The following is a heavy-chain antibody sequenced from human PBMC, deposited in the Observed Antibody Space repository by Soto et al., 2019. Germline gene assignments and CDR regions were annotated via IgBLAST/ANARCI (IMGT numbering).Heavy chain of an antibody. J-gene: IGHJ6*02. CDR3: ARLNGYCIRSSCHGHYAMDV. CDR1: GDSVSSNSAA. D-gene: IGHD2-2*01. Sequence: PSQTLSLTCAISGDSVSSNSAAWNWIRQSPSRGLEWLGRTYYRSKWYNDYAVSVKSRITINPDTSKNQFSLRMTSVTAADTAVYYCARLNGYCIRSSCHGHYAMDVWGQGTTVTVSS. CDR2: TYYRSKWYN. V-gene: IGHV6-1*01.